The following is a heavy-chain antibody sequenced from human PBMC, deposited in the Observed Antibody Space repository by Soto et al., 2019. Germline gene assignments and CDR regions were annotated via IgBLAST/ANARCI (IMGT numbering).Heavy chain of an antibody. J-gene: IGHJ6*03. V-gene: IGHV6-1*01. CDR2: TYYRSRWYN. CDR3: AGTTSHYWYYMDV. Sequence: PAQSLSRTCAISGDSVSSDSAAWNWIRQSPSRGLEWLGRTYYRSRWYNDYAVSVRSRITVNPDTSKNQFSLQLTSVTPEDTAVYYCAGTTSHYWYYMDVWGKGTTVTVFS. CDR1: GDSVSSDSAA. D-gene: IGHD1-7*01.